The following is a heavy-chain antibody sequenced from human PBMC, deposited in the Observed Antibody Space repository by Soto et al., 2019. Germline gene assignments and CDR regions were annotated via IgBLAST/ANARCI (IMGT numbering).Heavy chain of an antibody. CDR3: ARGGALSTSWYWGDGLDS. V-gene: IGHV1-69*06. Sequence: QVQLEQSGSEVQKSGSSVKVSCKASGYSFSSHAITWVRQAPGQGLEWMGGIIPVFGTPTYAQKCQGRLTISADKSTNTSSLELRSLRSEDTAVYYCARGGALSTSWYWGDGLDSWGQGTQVTVSS. CDR2: IIPVFGTP. J-gene: IGHJ4*02. D-gene: IGHD6-13*01. CDR1: GYSFSSHA.